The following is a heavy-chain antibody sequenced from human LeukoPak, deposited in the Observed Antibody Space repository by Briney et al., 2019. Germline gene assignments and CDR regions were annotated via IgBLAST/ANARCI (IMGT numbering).Heavy chain of an antibody. J-gene: IGHJ3*02. V-gene: IGHV3-23*03. CDR1: GFTFSSYA. D-gene: IGHD3-22*01. Sequence: GGSLRLSCAASGFTFSSYAMSWVRQAPGKGLEWVSFIYSDNTHYSDSVKGRFTISRDNSKNTLYLQMNSLRAEDTAVYYCASPYGSTDAFDIWGQGTMVTVSS. CDR3: ASPYGSTDAFDI. CDR2: IYSDNT.